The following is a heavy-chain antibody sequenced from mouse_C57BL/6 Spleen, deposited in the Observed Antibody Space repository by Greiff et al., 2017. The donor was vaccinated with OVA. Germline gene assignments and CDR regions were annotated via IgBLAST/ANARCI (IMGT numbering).Heavy chain of an antibody. CDR2: ISDGGSYT. V-gene: IGHV5-4*03. J-gene: IGHJ4*01. CDR1: GFTFSSYA. Sequence: EVMLVESGGGLVKPGGSLKLSCAASGFTFSSYAMSWVRQTPEKRLEWVATISDGGSYTYYPDNVKGRFTISRDNAKNNLYLQMSHLKSEDTAMYYCAKSGTTAMDYWGQGTSVTVSS. CDR3: AKSGTTAMDY. D-gene: IGHD1-1*01.